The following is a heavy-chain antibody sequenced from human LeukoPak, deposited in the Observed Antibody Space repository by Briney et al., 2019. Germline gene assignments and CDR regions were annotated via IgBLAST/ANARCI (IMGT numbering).Heavy chain of an antibody. Sequence: GGSLRLSCAASGFTFSSYAMSWVRQAPGKGLEWVSAISGSGGSTYYADSVKGRFTISRDNSKNTLHLQMNSLRAEDTAVYYCAKDTLGTTVVSDYWGQGTLVTVSS. V-gene: IGHV3-23*01. CDR3: AKDTLGTTVVSDY. D-gene: IGHD4-23*01. CDR1: GFTFSSYA. J-gene: IGHJ4*02. CDR2: ISGSGGST.